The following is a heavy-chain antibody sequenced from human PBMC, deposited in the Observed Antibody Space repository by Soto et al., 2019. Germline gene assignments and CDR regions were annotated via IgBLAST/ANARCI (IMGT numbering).Heavy chain of an antibody. CDR1: VDIVSSNRAL. D-gene: IGHD2-21*01. CDR2: TYYRSKWYS. Sequence: SHTHSLTCAICVDIVSSNRALLNWIRQTPSRGLEWLGRTYYRSKWYSDYAVSVKGRITVNPDTSKNQFSLQLDSVAPEDTAVYYCVREIAPRGFDPWGHGTLVTVSS. J-gene: IGHJ5*02. CDR3: VREIAPRGFDP. V-gene: IGHV6-1*01.